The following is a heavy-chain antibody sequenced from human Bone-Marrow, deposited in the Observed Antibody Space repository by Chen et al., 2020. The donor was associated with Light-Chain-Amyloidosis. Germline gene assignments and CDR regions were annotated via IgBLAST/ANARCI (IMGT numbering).Heavy chain of an antibody. CDR3: AQLYSYGRPFKH. CDR1: GFAFTTYG. D-gene: IGHD5-18*01. J-gene: IGHJ4*02. CDR2: VRFDGSDK. V-gene: IGHV3-30*02. Sequence: VRLMESGGGVVRPGGSLRLSCTVSGFAFTTYGFQWVRQAPGKGLEWVSFVRFDGSDKYYADSVKGRFTISRGDSKNTLYLQMNSLRPEDTAVYYCAQLYSYGRPFKHWGQGTLVSVSS.